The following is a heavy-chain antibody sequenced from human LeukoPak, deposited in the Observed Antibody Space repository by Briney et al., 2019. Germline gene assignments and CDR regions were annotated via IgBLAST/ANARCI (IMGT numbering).Heavy chain of an antibody. CDR3: ARSPVGVRKKHDF. CDR2: MNPTSGHT. V-gene: IGHV1-8*01. D-gene: IGHD3-10*01. J-gene: IGHJ4*02. CDR1: GYTFTSYD. Sequence: ASVKVSCKASGYTFTSYDINWVRQATGQGLEWMGWMNPTSGHTGYAQKFQGRVTMTRDISISTAYMELNSLTSEDTAVYYCARSPVGVRKKHDFWGQGTLVIVSS.